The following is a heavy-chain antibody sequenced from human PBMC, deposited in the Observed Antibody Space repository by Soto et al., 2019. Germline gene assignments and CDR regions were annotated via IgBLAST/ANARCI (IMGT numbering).Heavy chain of an antibody. Sequence: EVQLVESGGGLVQPGGSLRLSCAASGFTFSGSSMIWVRQAPGKGREYVSAINTNGVNTFYAKSVKGRFTISRDNSKNTLYLQMGSLRAEDMAVYYCARGRVEDSSGWATYFDYWGQGTLVTVSS. CDR2: INTNGVNT. D-gene: IGHD6-19*01. V-gene: IGHV3-64*01. J-gene: IGHJ4*02. CDR3: ARGRVEDSSGWATYFDY. CDR1: GFTFSGSS.